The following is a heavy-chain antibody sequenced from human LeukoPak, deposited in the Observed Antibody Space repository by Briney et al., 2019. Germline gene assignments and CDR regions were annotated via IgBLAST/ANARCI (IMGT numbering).Heavy chain of an antibody. Sequence: SETLSLTCTVSGGSITSYYWSWIRQPPGKGLEWIGYIFYSGSTNYNPSLKSRVTISVDSSKDQFSLRMSSVTAADAAVYYCARHPSATTGFGPWGQGTLVTVSS. D-gene: IGHD5-12*01. CDR2: IFYSGST. CDR1: GGSITSYY. V-gene: IGHV4-59*08. J-gene: IGHJ5*02. CDR3: ARHPSATTGFGP.